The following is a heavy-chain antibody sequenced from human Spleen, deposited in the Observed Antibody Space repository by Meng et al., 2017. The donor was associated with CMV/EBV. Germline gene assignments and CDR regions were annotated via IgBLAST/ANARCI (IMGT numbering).Heavy chain of an antibody. CDR3: ATETGIPSGSYYAYGMDV. CDR2: VNPNSGGT. V-gene: IGHV1-2*02. Sequence: ASVKVSCKASGYTFTGYYIHWVRQAPGQGPEWMGWVNPNSGGTNYPQKFQGRVTMTRDTSINTAFMELSRLRSDDTAVYYCATETGIPSGSYYAYGMDVWGQGTTVTVSS. J-gene: IGHJ6*02. D-gene: IGHD1-26*01. CDR1: GYTFTGYY.